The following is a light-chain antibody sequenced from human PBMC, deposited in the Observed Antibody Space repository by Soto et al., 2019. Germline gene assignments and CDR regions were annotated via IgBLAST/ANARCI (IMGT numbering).Light chain of an antibody. CDR1: QDIRGA. CDR2: DVS. J-gene: IGKJ5*01. Sequence: AIQLTQSPSSLSASVGDRVPITCRASQDIRGALAWYQQKPGKAPNMLIYDVSTLESGVPLRFSGSSSGTDFTLTIRSLQPVDFATYYCQQFNSHPITFGQPKRLEIK. CDR3: QQFNSHPIT. V-gene: IGKV1-13*02.